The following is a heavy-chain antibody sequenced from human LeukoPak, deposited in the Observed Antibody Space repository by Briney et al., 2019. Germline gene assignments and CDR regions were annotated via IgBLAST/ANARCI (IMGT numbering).Heavy chain of an antibody. CDR3: ARDIGWYYYDSSGYYY. Sequence: AASVKVSCKASGYTFTGYYMHWVRQAPGQGLEWMGWINPNSGGTNYAQKFQGRVTMTRDTSISTAYMELSRLRSDDTAVYYCARDIGWYYYDSSGYYYWGQGTLVTVSS. CDR1: GYTFTGYY. D-gene: IGHD3-22*01. V-gene: IGHV1-2*02. CDR2: INPNSGGT. J-gene: IGHJ4*02.